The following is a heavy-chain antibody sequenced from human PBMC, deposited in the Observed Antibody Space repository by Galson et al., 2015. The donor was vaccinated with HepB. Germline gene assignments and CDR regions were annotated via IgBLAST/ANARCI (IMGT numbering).Heavy chain of an antibody. CDR2: IKSKTDGGTT. J-gene: IGHJ5*02. V-gene: IGHV3-15*07. CDR1: GFTFSNAW. Sequence: SLRLSCAASGFTFSNAWMNWVRQAPGKGLEWVGRIKSKTDGGTTDYAAPVKGRFTISRDDSKNTLYLQMNSLKTEDTAVYYCTTSLWYSTNQFDPWGQGTLVTVSS. D-gene: IGHD6-13*01. CDR3: TTSLWYSTNQFDP.